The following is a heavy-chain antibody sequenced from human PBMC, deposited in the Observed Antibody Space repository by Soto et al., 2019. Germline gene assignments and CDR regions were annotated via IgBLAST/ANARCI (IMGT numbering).Heavy chain of an antibody. J-gene: IGHJ6*02. CDR3: ARGKGYYDSSGYRAYYYGMDV. V-gene: IGHV4-61*01. CDR1: GGSVSRGSYY. Sequence: QVQLQESGPGLVKPSETLSLTCTVSGGSVSRGSYYWSWIRQPPGKGLEWIGYIYHSGSTNYNPSLKSRFTISVDMSKNQFSLKLNSVTAADTAVYYCARGKGYYDSSGYRAYYYGMDVWGQGTTVTVSS. CDR2: IYHSGST. D-gene: IGHD3-22*01.